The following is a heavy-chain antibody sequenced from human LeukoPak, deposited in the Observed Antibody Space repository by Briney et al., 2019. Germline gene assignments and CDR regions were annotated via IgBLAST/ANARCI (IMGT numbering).Heavy chain of an antibody. CDR3: ARGGGTHDAFDI. CDR1: GYTFTDDH. J-gene: IGHJ3*02. Sequence: ASLRVSCKTSGYTFTDDHLHWVRQAPGQGLEWMGWANPNSGGTNYAQKFQGWVTMTRDTSISTAYMELSRLRSDDTAVYYCARGGGTHDAFDIWGQGTMVTVSS. CDR2: ANPNSGGT. D-gene: IGHD1-7*01. V-gene: IGHV1-2*04.